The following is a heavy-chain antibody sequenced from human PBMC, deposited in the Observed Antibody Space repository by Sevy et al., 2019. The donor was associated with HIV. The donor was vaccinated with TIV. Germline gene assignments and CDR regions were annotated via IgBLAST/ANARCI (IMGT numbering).Heavy chain of an antibody. Sequence: ASVKVSCKASGGTFSSYAINWVRQAPGQGLEWMGGIIPIFGTANYAQKFQGRVTTTADESTSTAYMELSSLRSEDTAVYYCARSFDSEGAFDVWGQGTMVTASS. J-gene: IGHJ3*01. V-gene: IGHV1-69*13. CDR3: ARSFDSEGAFDV. CDR1: GGTFSSYA. CDR2: IIPIFGTA.